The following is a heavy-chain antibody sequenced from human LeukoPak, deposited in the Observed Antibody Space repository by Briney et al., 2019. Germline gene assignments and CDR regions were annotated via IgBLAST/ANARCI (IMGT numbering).Heavy chain of an antibody. J-gene: IGHJ4*02. CDR3: ARRSGSYWAAKFDY. CDR2: IYYSGST. V-gene: IGHV4-59*01. Sequence: SETLSLICTVSGGSISSYYWSWIRQPPGKGLEWIGYIYYSGSTNYNPSLKNRVTISVDTSKNQFSLKLSSVTAADTAVYYCARRSGSYWAAKFDYWGQGTLVTVSS. CDR1: GGSISSYY. D-gene: IGHD1-26*01.